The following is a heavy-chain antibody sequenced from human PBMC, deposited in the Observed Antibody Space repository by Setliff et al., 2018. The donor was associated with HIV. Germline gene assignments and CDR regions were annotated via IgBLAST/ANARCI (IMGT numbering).Heavy chain of an antibody. Sequence: GGSLRLSCAASGFFFKNAWMSWVRQAPGKGLEWIGRIKSEADGGTEESAAFLKGRFTISRDDSKNTLYLLMNSLRVEDTAVYFCARGGPVNYWGQGTLVTVSS. CDR1: GFFFKNAW. CDR3: ARGGPVNY. J-gene: IGHJ4*02. CDR2: IKSEADGGTE. V-gene: IGHV3-15*01.